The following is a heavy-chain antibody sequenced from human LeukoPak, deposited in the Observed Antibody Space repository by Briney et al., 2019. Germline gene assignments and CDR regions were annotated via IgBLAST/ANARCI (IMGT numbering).Heavy chain of an antibody. V-gene: IGHV3-21*01. Sequence: SGGSLRLSCEASGFIFSTYNMACVRQAPGKGLEWVSSISTTSTYTYYADSMKGRFAISRDNAKNSLYLHMNSLRADDTSVYYCAREQSYYHSAIYYNVLDYWGQGSLVTVSS. D-gene: IGHD3-10*01. J-gene: IGHJ4*02. CDR2: ISTTSTYT. CDR1: GFIFSTYN. CDR3: AREQSYYHSAIYYNVLDY.